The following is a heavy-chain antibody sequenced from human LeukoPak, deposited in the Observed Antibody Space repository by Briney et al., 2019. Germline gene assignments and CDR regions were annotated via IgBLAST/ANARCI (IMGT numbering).Heavy chain of an antibody. J-gene: IGHJ4*02. CDR2: IYYSGST. Sequence: PSETLSLTCTVSGGSISSSSYYWGWIRQPPGKGLEWIGSIYYSGSTYYNPSLKSRVTISVDTSKNQFSLKLSSVTAADTAVYYCARDPARVSGSRVGLGDDYWGQGTLVTVSS. CDR3: ARDPARVSGSRVGLGDDY. V-gene: IGHV4-39*07. CDR1: GGSISSSSYY. D-gene: IGHD1-26*01.